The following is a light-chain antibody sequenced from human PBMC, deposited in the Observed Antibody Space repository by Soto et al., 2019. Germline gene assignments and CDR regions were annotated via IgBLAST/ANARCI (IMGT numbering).Light chain of an antibody. Sequence: QSALTQPASVSGSPGQSITLSCTGTSSDVGGNHVSWYQQHPGKAPRLIIYDVSNRPSGISNRFSGSKSDNTSSLTISGLHADYEADYYCSSLTSTSRYVFGTGTKLTVL. CDR3: SSLTSTSRYV. CDR1: SSDVGGNH. V-gene: IGLV2-14*03. J-gene: IGLJ1*01. CDR2: DVS.